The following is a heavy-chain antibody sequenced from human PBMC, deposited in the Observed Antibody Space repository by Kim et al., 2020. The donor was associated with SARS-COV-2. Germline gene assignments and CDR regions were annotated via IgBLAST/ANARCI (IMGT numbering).Heavy chain of an antibody. CDR1: GFTFSSFT. V-gene: IGHV3-21*01. CDR2: ISSTSSFI. J-gene: IGHJ4*02. D-gene: IGHD3-16*01. Sequence: GGSLRLSCAASGFTFSSFTMNWVRQAPGKGLEWVSSISSTSSFIYYAESLKGRFTISRDNAKNSLYLQVNSLRAEDTAVYFCARGSGGADYWGQGTLVTVSS. CDR3: ARGSGGADY.